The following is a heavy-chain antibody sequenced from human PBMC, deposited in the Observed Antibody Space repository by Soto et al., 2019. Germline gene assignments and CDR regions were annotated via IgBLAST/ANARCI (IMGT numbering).Heavy chain of an antibody. V-gene: IGHV4-4*07. J-gene: IGHJ6*02. CDR1: GGSISSYY. Sequence: SETLSLTCTVSGGSISSYYWSWIRQPAGKGLEWIGRIYTSGSTNYNPSLKSRVTMSVDTSKNQFSLKLSSVTAADTAVYYCAGCPYYYYYYGMDVWRQGTTVTVSS. CDR3: AGCPYYYYYYGMDV. CDR2: IYTSGST.